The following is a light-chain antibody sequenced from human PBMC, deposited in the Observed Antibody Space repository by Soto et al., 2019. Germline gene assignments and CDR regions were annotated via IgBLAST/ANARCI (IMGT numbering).Light chain of an antibody. CDR1: QSVSSSY. Sequence: EIVLKQSPGTLSLTPRERATLSCRASQSVSSSYLAWYQQKPGQAPRLLIYGASSRATGIPDRFSGSGSGTDFTLTISRLEPEDFAVYYCQQYKAFGQGTKVDIK. CDR3: QQYKA. CDR2: GAS. V-gene: IGKV3-20*01. J-gene: IGKJ1*01.